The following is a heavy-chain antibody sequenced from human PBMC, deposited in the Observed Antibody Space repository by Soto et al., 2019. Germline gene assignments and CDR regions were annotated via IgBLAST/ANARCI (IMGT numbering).Heavy chain of an antibody. CDR1: GFTFSSYS. D-gene: IGHD2-2*01. CDR3: TGYCSSTSCHPLY. J-gene: IGHJ4*02. Sequence: EVPLVESGGGLVQPGGSLRLSCAASGFTFSSYSMNWVRQAPGKGLEWVSYISSSSSSIYYADSVKGRFTISRDNAKKALYLQMNPLRAEDTAVYYCTGYCSSTSCHPLYWGQGTLVTVSS. V-gene: IGHV3-48*01. CDR2: ISSSSSSI.